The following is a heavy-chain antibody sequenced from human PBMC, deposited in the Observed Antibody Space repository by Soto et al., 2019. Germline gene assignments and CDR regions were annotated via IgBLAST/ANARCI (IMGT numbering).Heavy chain of an antibody. D-gene: IGHD4-17*01. J-gene: IGHJ4*02. CDR3: ARSSQSTVTTFHY. Sequence: SENLSLTCTVSGGSISSGAYYWSWIRQHPGKGLEWIGYIYYSGSTYYNPSLKSRVTISVDTSKNQFSLKLSSVTAADTAVYYCARSSQSTVTTFHYWGQGTLVTVS. CDR2: IYYSGST. V-gene: IGHV4-31*03. CDR1: GGSISSGAYY.